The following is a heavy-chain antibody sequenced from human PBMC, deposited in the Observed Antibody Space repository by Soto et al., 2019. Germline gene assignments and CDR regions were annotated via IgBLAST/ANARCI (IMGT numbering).Heavy chain of an antibody. V-gene: IGHV3-21*06. CDR2: ISSTRTYI. J-gene: IGHJ4*02. CDR3: AREGAYDTSSKYIQAFWY. Sequence: GSLRLSCATSGFNFKSYMMHWVRQAPGKGLEWVSSISSTRTYIHYADSVKGRFTISRDNAKNSLYLEMNSLRDDDTAIYYCAREGAYDTSSKYIQAFWYWGQETMVTVSS. CDR1: GFNFKSYM. D-gene: IGHD2-2*01.